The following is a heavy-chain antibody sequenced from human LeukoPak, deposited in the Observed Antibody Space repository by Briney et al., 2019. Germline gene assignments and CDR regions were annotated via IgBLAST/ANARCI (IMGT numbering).Heavy chain of an antibody. J-gene: IGHJ5*02. V-gene: IGHV4-59*08. D-gene: IGHD1-26*01. CDR2: IYYSGST. CDR3: ASRPKWVGDPFDP. CDR1: GGSISSYY. Sequence: SEALSLTCTVSGGSISSYYWSWIRQPPGKGLEWIGYIYYSGSTNFNPSLKSRVTISVDTSKNQFSLKLSSVTAADTAVYYCASRPKWVGDPFDPWGQGTLVTVPS.